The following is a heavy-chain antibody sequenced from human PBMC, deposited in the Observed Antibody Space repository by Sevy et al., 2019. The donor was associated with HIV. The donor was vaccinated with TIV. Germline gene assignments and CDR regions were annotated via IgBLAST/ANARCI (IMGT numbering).Heavy chain of an antibody. CDR1: GFTFSSYG. D-gene: IGHD3-10*01. CDR3: AKDLLLWFGESNYYYYYGMDV. J-gene: IGHJ6*02. V-gene: IGHV3-30*18. Sequence: GGSLRLSCAASGFTFSSYGMHWVRQAPGKGLEWVAVISYDGSNKYYAYSVKGRFTISRDNSKNTLDLQMNSLRAEDTAVYYCAKDLLLWFGESNYYYYYGMDVWGQGTTVTVSS. CDR2: ISYDGSNK.